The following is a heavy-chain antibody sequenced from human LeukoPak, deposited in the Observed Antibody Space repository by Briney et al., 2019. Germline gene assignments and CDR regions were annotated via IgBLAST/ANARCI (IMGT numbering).Heavy chain of an antibody. CDR3: GXDEWGSLNY. D-gene: IGHD1-26*01. J-gene: IGHJ4*02. CDR2: ISSDGSTT. Sequence: GGSLRLSCVASGFSFSTSWMHWVRQVPGKGLVWVARISSDGSTTTHADSVKGRFTISRDNAKNTLYLQMNSLRAEDTAVYYCGXDEWGSLNYWGQGTLVTVSS. CDR1: GFSFSTSW. V-gene: IGHV3-74*03.